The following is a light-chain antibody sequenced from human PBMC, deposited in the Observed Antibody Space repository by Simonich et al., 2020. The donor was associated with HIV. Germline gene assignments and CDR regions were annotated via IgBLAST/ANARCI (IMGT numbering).Light chain of an antibody. V-gene: IGLV2-11*01. J-gene: IGLJ3*02. CDR3: SSYAGSNNWV. CDR1: SSDVGTYNY. Sequence: QSALTQPRSVSGSPGQSVSISCTGTSSDVGTYNYVSWYQQHPGKAPKLIIFDVTKRPSGVPDRFSGSKSGNTASLTVSGLQAEDEAGYYCSSYAGSNNWVFGGGTKLTVL. CDR2: DVT.